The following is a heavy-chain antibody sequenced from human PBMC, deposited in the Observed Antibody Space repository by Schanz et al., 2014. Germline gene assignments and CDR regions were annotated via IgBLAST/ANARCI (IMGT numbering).Heavy chain of an antibody. Sequence: EVQLVESGGGLVQPGESLRVSCAASGFTFSNYWMSWVRQAPGKGLEWVSYISSSSIYTNYADSVKGRLTISRDNAKNSLYLQMNSLRAEDTAVYFCAKDLAVAGDYWGQGTLVTVSS. CDR2: ISSSSIYT. CDR1: GFTFSNYW. CDR3: AKDLAVAGDY. D-gene: IGHD6-19*01. V-gene: IGHV3-21*05. J-gene: IGHJ4*02.